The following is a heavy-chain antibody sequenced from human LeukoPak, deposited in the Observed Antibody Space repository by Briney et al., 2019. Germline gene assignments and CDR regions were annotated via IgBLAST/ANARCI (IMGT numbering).Heavy chain of an antibody. CDR2: ISGSGGST. CDR1: GFNFSSYA. V-gene: IGHV3-23*01. D-gene: IGHD5-18*01. Sequence: GGSLRLSCAASGFNFSSYAMSWVRQAPGKGLEWVSAISGSGGSTYYADSVKGRFTISRDNSKNTLYLQMNSLRAEDTAVYYCYASKRGYSYVFDYWGQGTLVTVSS. CDR3: YASKRGYSYVFDY. J-gene: IGHJ4*02.